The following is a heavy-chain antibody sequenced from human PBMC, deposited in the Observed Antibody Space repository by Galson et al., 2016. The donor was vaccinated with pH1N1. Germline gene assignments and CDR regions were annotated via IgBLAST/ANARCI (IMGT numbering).Heavy chain of an antibody. J-gene: IGHJ4*02. D-gene: IGHD3-10*01. CDR3: ARDAGSYYGYFDY. CDR2: IDPSGVTT. Sequence: SVKVSCKASGYAFSSFYMHWVRQAPGQGHEWMGIIDPSGVTTIYAQKFQGRVILTRDTSTRTVYMELTSLRSEDTAVYYCARDAGSYYGYFDYWGQGTLVTVSS. CDR1: GYAFSSFY. V-gene: IGHV1-46*01.